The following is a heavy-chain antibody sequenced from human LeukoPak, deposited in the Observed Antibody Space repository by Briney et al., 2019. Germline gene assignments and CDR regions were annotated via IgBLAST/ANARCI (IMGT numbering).Heavy chain of an antibody. CDR3: ARASVWQETNWFDP. J-gene: IGHJ5*02. D-gene: IGHD2-21*01. V-gene: IGHV4-39*01. Sequence: PSETLSLTCTVSGGSISSSNYYWGWIRQPPGKGLEWIGSIYYSGSTYYNPSLKSRVTISVDTSKNQFSLKLSSVTAADTAVYYCARASVWQETNWFDPWGQGTLVTVSS. CDR2: IYYSGST. CDR1: GGSISSSNYY.